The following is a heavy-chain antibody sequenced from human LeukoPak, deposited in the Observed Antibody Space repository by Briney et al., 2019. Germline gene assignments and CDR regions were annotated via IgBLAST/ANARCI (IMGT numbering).Heavy chain of an antibody. CDR3: ARDQGLYCSGGSCSLRNWFDP. J-gene: IGHJ5*02. D-gene: IGHD2-15*01. CDR2: IYYSGST. V-gene: IGHV4-30-4*08. Sequence: SQTLSLTCTVSGGSISSGDYYWSWIRQPPGKGLEWIGYIYYSGSTYYNPSLKSRVTISVDTSKNQFSLKPSSVTAADTAVYYCARDQGLYCSGGSCSLRNWFDPWGQGTLVTVSS. CDR1: GGSISSGDYY.